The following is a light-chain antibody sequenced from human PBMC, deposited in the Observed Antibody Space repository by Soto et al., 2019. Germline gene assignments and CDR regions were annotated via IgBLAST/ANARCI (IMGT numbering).Light chain of an antibody. V-gene: IGKV3D-15*01. CDR2: DAS. CDR1: QSVRSK. CDR3: QQYSIWPPVVT. Sequence: ETVLTQSPVTLSVSPGERATLSCRASQSVRSKLAWYQQKPGQAPRLLIYDASTRATGIPARFSGSGSGTEFSLTVSSLRSEDVAVYFCQQYSIWPPVVTFGGGTKVAIK. J-gene: IGKJ4*01.